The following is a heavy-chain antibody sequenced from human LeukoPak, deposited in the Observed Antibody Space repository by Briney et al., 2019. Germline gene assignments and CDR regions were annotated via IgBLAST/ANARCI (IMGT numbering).Heavy chain of an antibody. Sequence: GGSLRLSCAASGFTFSSYAMSWVRQAPGKGLEWVSAISGSGGSTYYADSVKGRFTISRDNAKNSLYLQMNSLRAEDTAVYYCATLVATTQFDYWGQGTLVTVSS. CDR2: ISGSGGST. V-gene: IGHV3-23*01. CDR1: GFTFSSYA. J-gene: IGHJ4*02. CDR3: ATLVATTQFDY. D-gene: IGHD5-12*01.